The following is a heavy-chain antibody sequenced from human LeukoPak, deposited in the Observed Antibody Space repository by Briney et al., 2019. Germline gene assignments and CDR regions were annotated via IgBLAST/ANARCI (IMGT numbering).Heavy chain of an antibody. CDR1: GFTFSRYA. Sequence: GGSLRLSCAASGFTFSRYAMSWVRQGPGKGLKCVSTISGTGATTYYADSVKGRLSISRDNSNNTLYLQMNSLRAEDTAIFYCAKGDCTGGSCLPFDYWGQRSPVTVSS. D-gene: IGHD2-15*01. CDR3: AKGDCTGGSCLPFDY. V-gene: IGHV3-23*01. J-gene: IGHJ4*02. CDR2: ISGTGATT.